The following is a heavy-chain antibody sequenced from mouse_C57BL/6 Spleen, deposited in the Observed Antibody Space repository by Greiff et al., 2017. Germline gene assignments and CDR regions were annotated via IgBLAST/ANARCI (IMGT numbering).Heavy chain of an antibody. J-gene: IGHJ3*01. CDR2: ISSGGDYI. D-gene: IGHD1-1*01. Sequence: KLVESGEGLVKPGGSLKLSCAASGFTFSSYAMSWVRQTPEKRLVWVAYISSGGDYIYYADTVKGRFTISRENARNTLSLQMSSLKSEDTAMYYCTRESVTTVVAPFAYWGQGTLVTVSA. CDR1: GFTFSSYA. V-gene: IGHV5-9-1*02. CDR3: TRESVTTVVAPFAY.